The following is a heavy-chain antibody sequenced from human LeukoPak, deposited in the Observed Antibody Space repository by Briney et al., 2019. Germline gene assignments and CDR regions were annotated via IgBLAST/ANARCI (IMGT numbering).Heavy chain of an antibody. CDR1: GYTFSSYD. CDR2: ISAYNGNT. CDR3: AREGRLQGRSALWLGRDY. Sequence: ASVKVSCKASGYTFSSYDINWVRQAPGQGLEWMGWISAYNGNTNYAQKLQGRVTMTTDTSTSTAYMELRSLRSDDTAVYYCAREGRLQGRSALWLGRDYWGQGTLVTVSS. V-gene: IGHV1-18*01. J-gene: IGHJ4*02. D-gene: IGHD4-11*01.